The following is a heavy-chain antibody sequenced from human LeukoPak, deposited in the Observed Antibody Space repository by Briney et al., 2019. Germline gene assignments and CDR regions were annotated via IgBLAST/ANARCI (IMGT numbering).Heavy chain of an antibody. D-gene: IGHD3-10*01. V-gene: IGHV3-66*04. CDR3: ARLWFGIYYYYYGMDV. CDR2: IYSGGST. J-gene: IGHJ6*02. CDR1: GFTVSSNY. Sequence: GGSLRLSCAASGFTVSSNYMSWVRQAPRKGLEWVSVIYSGGSTYYADSVKGRFTISRDNSKNTLYLQMNSLRAEDTAVYYCARLWFGIYYYYYGMDVWGQGTTVTVSS.